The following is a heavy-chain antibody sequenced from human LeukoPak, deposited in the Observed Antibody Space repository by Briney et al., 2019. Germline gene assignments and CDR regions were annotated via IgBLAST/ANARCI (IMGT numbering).Heavy chain of an antibody. D-gene: IGHD2-15*01. V-gene: IGHV4-59*08. CDR2: IYYSGST. CDR3: ARGPGGSGIVDY. CDR1: GGSISSYY. J-gene: IGHJ4*02. Sequence: SETLPLTCTVSGGSISSYYWSWIRQPPGKGLEWIGYIYYSGSTNYNPSLKSRVTISVDTSKNQFSLKLSSVTAADTAVYYCARGPGGSGIVDYWGQGTLVTVSS.